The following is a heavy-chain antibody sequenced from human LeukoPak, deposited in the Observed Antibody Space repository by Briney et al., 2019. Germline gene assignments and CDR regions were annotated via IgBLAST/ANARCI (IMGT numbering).Heavy chain of an antibody. CDR3: ARDISTITIFGVVMTGWFDP. J-gene: IGHJ5*02. V-gene: IGHV4-59*01. D-gene: IGHD3-3*01. CDR2: IYYSGST. CDR1: GGSISSYY. Sequence: SETLSLTCTVSGGSISSYYWSWIRQPPGKGLEWIGYIYYSGSTNYNPSLKSRVTISVDTSKNQFSLKPSSVTAADTAVYYCARDISTITIFGVVMTGWFDPWGQGALVTVSS.